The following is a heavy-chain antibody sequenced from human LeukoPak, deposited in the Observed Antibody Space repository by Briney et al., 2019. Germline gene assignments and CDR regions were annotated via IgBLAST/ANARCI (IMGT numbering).Heavy chain of an antibody. CDR3: ARVVPGTGFFY. Sequence: NPGGSLRLSCAASGFTFSSYTMNWVRQAPGKGLEWVSSISSSSSNIYYADSVKGRFTISRDNAKNSLYPQMNSLRAEDTAVYYCARVVPGTGFFYWGQGTLVTVSS. D-gene: IGHD2-8*02. CDR1: GFTFSSYT. J-gene: IGHJ4*02. V-gene: IGHV3-21*01. CDR2: ISSSSSNI.